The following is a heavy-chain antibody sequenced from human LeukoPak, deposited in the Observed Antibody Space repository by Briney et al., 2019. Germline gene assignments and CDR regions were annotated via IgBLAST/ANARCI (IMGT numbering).Heavy chain of an antibody. CDR2: IYTSGST. D-gene: IGHD2-2*01. Sequence: SETLSLTCTVSGGSISSYYWSWIRQPPGKGLEWIGYIYTSGSTNYNPSLKSRVTISVDTSKKQFSLKLSSVTAADTAVYYCARHKFYASRNWFDPWGQGTLVTVSS. V-gene: IGHV4-4*09. J-gene: IGHJ5*02. CDR3: ARHKFYASRNWFDP. CDR1: GGSISSYY.